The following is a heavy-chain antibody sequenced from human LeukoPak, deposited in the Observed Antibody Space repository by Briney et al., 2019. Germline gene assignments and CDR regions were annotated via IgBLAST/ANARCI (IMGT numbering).Heavy chain of an antibody. D-gene: IGHD7-27*01. CDR1: GYTFTGYY. J-gene: IGHJ5*02. CDR3: ERGAYRRTGLNWFDP. Sequence: ASVKVSCKASGYTFTGYYMHWVRQAPGQGLEWMGWINPNSGGTNYAQKFQGRVTMTSDTSISTAYMELSRLRSDDTDVYYCERGAYRRTGLNWFDPWGQGTLVTVSS. CDR2: INPNSGGT. V-gene: IGHV1-2*02.